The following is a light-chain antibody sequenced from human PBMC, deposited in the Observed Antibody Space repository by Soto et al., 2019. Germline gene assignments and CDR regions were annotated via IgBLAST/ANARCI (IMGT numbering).Light chain of an antibody. CDR3: QQYNNWPPWT. CDR2: DAS. CDR1: QSVSNN. V-gene: IGKV3-15*01. Sequence: ILMTQSPATLSGSSGARATLSCRASQSVSNNLAWYQQKPGQAPRLLIYDASTRATGIPARFSGSGSGTEFTLTISGLQSEDFAVYYCQQYNNWPPWTFGQGTKVEIK. J-gene: IGKJ1*01.